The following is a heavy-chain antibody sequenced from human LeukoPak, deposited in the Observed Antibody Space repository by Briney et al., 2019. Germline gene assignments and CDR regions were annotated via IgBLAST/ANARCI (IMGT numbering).Heavy chain of an antibody. D-gene: IGHD3-9*01. Sequence: SETLSLTCTVSGGFISSGGYYWRWIRQPPGKGLEWLGYIYYSGSTYYNPSLKSRVTISVDTSKNQFSLKLSSVTAANTAVYYCARVLTDILTGYYPDAFDIWGQGTMVTVSS. CDR3: ARVLTDILTGYYPDAFDI. CDR2: IYYSGST. CDR1: GGFISSGGYY. V-gene: IGHV4-31*03. J-gene: IGHJ3*02.